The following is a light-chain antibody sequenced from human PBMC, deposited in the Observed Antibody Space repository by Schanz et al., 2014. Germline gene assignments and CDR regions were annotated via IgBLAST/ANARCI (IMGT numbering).Light chain of an antibody. Sequence: DIQMTQSPSTLSASVGDRVTITCRASQTISSWLAWYQQKPGKAPTLLIYAASSLHSGVPSRFSGSASGTDFTLTISSLQPEDFATYYCQQSYSAPRTFGQGTKVEIK. J-gene: IGKJ1*01. CDR3: QQSYSAPRT. CDR2: AAS. CDR1: QTISSW. V-gene: IGKV1-39*01.